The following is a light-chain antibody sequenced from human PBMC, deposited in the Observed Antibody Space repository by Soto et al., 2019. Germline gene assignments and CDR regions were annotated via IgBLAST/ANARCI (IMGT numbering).Light chain of an antibody. J-gene: IGLJ1*01. CDR3: GTWDNSLSGDV. CDR2: DNN. CDR1: SSNIRNNY. V-gene: IGLV1-51*01. Sequence: SVLTQPPSVSAAPGQKVTISCSGSSSNIRNNYVSWYQQLPGTAPKLLIYDNNKRPSGIPDRFSGSKSGTSATLGITGLQTGDEADYYCGTWDNSLSGDVFGTGTKVTVL.